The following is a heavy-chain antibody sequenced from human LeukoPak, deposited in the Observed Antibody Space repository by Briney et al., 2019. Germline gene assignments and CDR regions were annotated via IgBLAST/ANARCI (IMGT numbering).Heavy chain of an antibody. Sequence: EGSLRLYCAASGFTFSGSAMHWVRQASGKGLEWVGRIRSKANSYATAYAASVKGRFTISRDDSKNTAYLQMNSLKTEDTAVYYCTRGTYYSDYVPAGWGQGTLVTVSS. V-gene: IGHV3-73*01. J-gene: IGHJ4*02. CDR3: TRGTYYSDYVPAG. D-gene: IGHD3-22*01. CDR1: GFTFSGSA. CDR2: IRSKANSYAT.